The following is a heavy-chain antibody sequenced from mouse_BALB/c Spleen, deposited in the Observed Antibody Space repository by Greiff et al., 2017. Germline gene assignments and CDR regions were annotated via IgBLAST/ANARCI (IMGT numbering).Heavy chain of an antibody. V-gene: IGHV3-8*02. CDR1: GDSITSGY. CDR3: ARDDDADYWYFDV. Sequence: VQLQQSGPSLVKPSQTLSLTCSVTGDSITSGYWNWIRKFPGNKLEYMGYISYSGSTYYNPSLKSRISITRDTSKNQYYLQLNSVTTEDTATYYCARDDDADYWYFDVWGAGTTVTVSS. D-gene: IGHD2-4*01. CDR2: ISYSGST. J-gene: IGHJ1*01.